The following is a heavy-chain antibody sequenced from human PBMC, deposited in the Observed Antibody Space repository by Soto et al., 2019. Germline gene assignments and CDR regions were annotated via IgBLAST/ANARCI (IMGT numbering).Heavy chain of an antibody. D-gene: IGHD6-6*01. Sequence: QVQLVESGGGLVKPGGSLRLSCAASRFTLSDYYMSWIRQAPGKGLEWVAYISTRSSYTNYADSVRGRFTISRDNAKNSVYLQMNSLSAEDTAVYFCARDQGHSSSSTDGMDVWGQGTTVTVSS. CDR3: ARDQGHSSSSTDGMDV. CDR2: ISTRSSYT. V-gene: IGHV3-11*06. CDR1: RFTLSDYY. J-gene: IGHJ6*02.